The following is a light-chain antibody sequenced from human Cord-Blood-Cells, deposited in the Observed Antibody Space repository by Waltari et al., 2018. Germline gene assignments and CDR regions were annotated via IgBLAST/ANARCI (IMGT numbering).Light chain of an antibody. V-gene: IGKV3-15*01. J-gene: IGKJ4*01. CDR1: QSVSNN. CDR3: QQHNNWPPLT. Sequence: EIVMTQSPATLSVSPGERATLSCRARQSVSNNLAWYQQKPGQAPRLLINRASTRATSIPARWSGSGSGTEFTLPISSLQSADYAVYYCQQHNNWPPLTFGGGTKVEIK. CDR2: RAS.